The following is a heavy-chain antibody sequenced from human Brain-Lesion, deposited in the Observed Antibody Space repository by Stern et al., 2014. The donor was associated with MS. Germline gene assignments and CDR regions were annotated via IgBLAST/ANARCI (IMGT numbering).Heavy chain of an antibody. J-gene: IGHJ4*02. CDR2: IYHSGST. CDR1: GASISSGSW. V-gene: IGHV4-4*02. Sequence: QLQLQESGPGLVEPSGTLSLSCAVSGASISSGSWWSWVRQPPGKGLERIGEIYHSGSTNYNPSLKTRVAISVDNSANHFSLKLSSVTAADTGVYYCVRDGSGGYNLGIWGQGTLVTVSS. CDR3: VRDGSGGYNLGI. D-gene: IGHD5-24*01.